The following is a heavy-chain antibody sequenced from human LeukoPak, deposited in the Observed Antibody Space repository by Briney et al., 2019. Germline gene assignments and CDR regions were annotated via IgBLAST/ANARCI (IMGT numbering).Heavy chain of an antibody. J-gene: IGHJ4*02. Sequence: PGGSLRLSCAASGFTFSSYGMHWVRQAPGKGLEWVAVISYDGSNKYYADSVKGRFTISRGNSKNTLYLQMNSLRAEDTAVYYCAKGGGRSGCDYWGQGTLVTVSS. V-gene: IGHV3-30*18. CDR3: AKGGGRSGCDY. CDR2: ISYDGSNK. CDR1: GFTFSSYG. D-gene: IGHD6-19*01.